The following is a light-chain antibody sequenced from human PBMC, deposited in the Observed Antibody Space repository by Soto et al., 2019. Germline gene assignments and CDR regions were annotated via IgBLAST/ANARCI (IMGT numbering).Light chain of an antibody. J-gene: IGKJ3*01. CDR1: QSVTKY. CDR2: DAS. Sequence: EIVLTQSPGTLSLSPGERATLSCRASQSVTKYLAWYQQRPGQAPRLLIYDASNRAPGIPARFSGSGSGTDFTLTISSLEPEDFAVYYCQQRSTAMTFGPGTRVEIK. V-gene: IGKV3-11*01. CDR3: QQRSTAMT.